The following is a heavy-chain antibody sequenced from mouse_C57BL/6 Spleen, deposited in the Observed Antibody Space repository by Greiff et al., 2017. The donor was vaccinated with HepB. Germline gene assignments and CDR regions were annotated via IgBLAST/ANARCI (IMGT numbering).Heavy chain of an antibody. J-gene: IGHJ3*01. D-gene: IGHD1-1*01. CDR3: TRSYYYGSSYPFAY. CDR2: IDPETGGT. CDR1: GYTFTDYE. Sequence: VQLQQSGAELVRPGASVTLSCKASGYTFTDYEMHWVKQTPVHGLEWIGAIDPETGGTAYNQKFKGKAILTADKSSSTAYMELRSLTSEDSAVYYCTRSYYYGSSYPFAYWGQGTLVTVSA. V-gene: IGHV1-15*01.